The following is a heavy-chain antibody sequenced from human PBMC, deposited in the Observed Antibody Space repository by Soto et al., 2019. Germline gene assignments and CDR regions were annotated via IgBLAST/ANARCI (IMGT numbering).Heavy chain of an antibody. V-gene: IGHV1-18*01. D-gene: IGHD3-3*01. Sequence: ASVKVSCKASGYTFTSYGISWVRQAPGQGLEWMGWISAYNGNTNYAQKLQGRVTMTTDTSTSTAYMELRSLRSDDTAVYYCARRYYDFWSGYPYYYYMDVWGKGTTVTVSS. CDR1: GYTFTSYG. CDR2: ISAYNGNT. J-gene: IGHJ6*03. CDR3: ARRYYDFWSGYPYYYYMDV.